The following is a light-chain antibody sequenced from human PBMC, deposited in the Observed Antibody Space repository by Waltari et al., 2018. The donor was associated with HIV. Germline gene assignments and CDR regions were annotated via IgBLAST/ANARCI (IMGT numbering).Light chain of an antibody. CDR3: QQYGRSPTA. J-gene: IGKJ4*01. V-gene: IGKV3-20*01. CDR2: GVS. CDR1: QTLTSTS. Sequence: EIVLTQSPVTLSLSHGESTTLSCRASQTLTSTSLAWYQQRPGQAPRLLIYGVSSRATGVPDRFSGSGSGTDFSLIITRLQPEDFAMYYCQQYGRSPTAFGGGTKVEIK.